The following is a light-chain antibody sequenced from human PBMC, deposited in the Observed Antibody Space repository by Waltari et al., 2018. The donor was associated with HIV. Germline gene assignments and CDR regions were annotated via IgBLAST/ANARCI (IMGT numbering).Light chain of an antibody. CDR1: RSDVGNSDS. CDR3: SAYTTDNTLV. CDR2: DVT. J-gene: IGLJ1*01. Sequence: QSALTQPASVSGSPGQSITISCSGTRSDVGNSDSVSWYQQTPGTAPRLMIYDVTNRPSGVSFRFSGSKSDNTASLIISGLQAEDEADYYCSAYTTDNTLVFGTGTRVTVL. V-gene: IGLV2-14*03.